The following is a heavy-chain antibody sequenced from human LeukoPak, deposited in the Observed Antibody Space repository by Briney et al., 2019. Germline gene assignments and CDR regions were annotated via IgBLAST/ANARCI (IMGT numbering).Heavy chain of an antibody. J-gene: IGHJ4*02. CDR2: INPNSGGT. CDR3: ARERESGSYRYFDY. Sequence: ASVKVSCKASGYTFTGYYMHWVRQAPGQGLEWMGWINPNSGGTNYAQKFQGRVTMTRDTSISTAYMELSRLRSDDTAVYYCARERESGSYRYFDYWGQGTLVTVSS. D-gene: IGHD1-26*01. V-gene: IGHV1-2*02. CDR1: GYTFTGYY.